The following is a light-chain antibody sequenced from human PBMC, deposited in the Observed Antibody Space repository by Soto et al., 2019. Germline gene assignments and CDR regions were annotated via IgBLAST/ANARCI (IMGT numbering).Light chain of an antibody. CDR2: ATS. CDR1: QGISNW. J-gene: IGKJ4*01. Sequence: DIQMTQSPSSVSASVGDRVTITCRASQGISNWLAWYQQKPRKAPKLLIYATSNLQSGVPSRFSGSGSGTEYTLTITSLQPEDFATYYCQQADRFPLTFGGGTYVEIK. V-gene: IGKV1-12*01. CDR3: QQADRFPLT.